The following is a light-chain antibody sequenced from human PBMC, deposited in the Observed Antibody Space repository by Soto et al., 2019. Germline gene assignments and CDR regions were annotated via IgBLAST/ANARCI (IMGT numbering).Light chain of an antibody. CDR3: SSYTSTAVYI. J-gene: IGLJ1*01. Sequence: QSVLTQPASVSGSPGQSITISCTGTSSDVGGYSYVSWYQQHPGDAPKLMIYHVTNRPSGVSDRFSGSKSGNTASLTISGLQAEDEADYYCSSYTSTAVYIFGIGTKVT. CDR1: SSDVGGYSY. CDR2: HVT. V-gene: IGLV2-14*03.